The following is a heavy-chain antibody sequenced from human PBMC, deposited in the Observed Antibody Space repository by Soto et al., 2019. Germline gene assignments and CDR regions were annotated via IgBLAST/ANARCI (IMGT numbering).Heavy chain of an antibody. CDR1: GFTFSSYG. D-gene: IGHD3-10*01. CDR3: AIDGSNHNMDALDI. V-gene: IGHV3-33*01. Sequence: GGSLRLSCAASGFTFSSYGMHWVRQAPGKGLEWVAVIWYDGSNKYYADSVKGRFTISRDNSKNTLYLQMNSLRAEDTAVYYCAIDGSNHNMDALDIWGQGTMVTVSS. CDR2: IWYDGSNK. J-gene: IGHJ3*02.